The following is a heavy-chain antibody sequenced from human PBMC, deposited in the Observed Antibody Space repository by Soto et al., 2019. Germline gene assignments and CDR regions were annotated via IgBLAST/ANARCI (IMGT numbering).Heavy chain of an antibody. Sequence: GGSLRLSCAASGFTFSSYSMNWVRQAPGKGLEWVSYISSSSSTIYYADPVKGRFTISRDNAKNSLYLQMNSLRAEDTAVYYCARDMVISFDWLNDAFDIWGQGTMVTVSS. V-gene: IGHV3-48*01. CDR1: GFTFSSYS. CDR2: ISSSSSTI. J-gene: IGHJ3*02. CDR3: ARDMVISFDWLNDAFDI. D-gene: IGHD3-9*01.